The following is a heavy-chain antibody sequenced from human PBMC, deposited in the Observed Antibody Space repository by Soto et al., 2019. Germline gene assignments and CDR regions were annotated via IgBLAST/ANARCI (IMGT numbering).Heavy chain of an antibody. V-gene: IGHV1-8*01. CDR3: ARVAVAARPRWYNWFDP. J-gene: IGHJ5*02. CDR2: MNPNSGET. Sequence: QEQLVQSGAEVKKPGASVKVSCKTSGYTFTDYDINWVRQATGQGLEWIGWMNPNSGETGYAQKFQGRVTITRSASLSTAYLELSSLRSEDTAVYYCARVAVAARPRWYNWFDPWGQVTLVTVSS. D-gene: IGHD2-15*01. CDR1: GYTFTDYD.